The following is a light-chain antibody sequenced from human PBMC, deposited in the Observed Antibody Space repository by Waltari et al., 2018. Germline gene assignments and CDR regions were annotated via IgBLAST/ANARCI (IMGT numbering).Light chain of an antibody. CDR3: ATWDDSLVGRV. CDR1: TSNIGTNT. J-gene: IGLJ2*01. V-gene: IGLV1-44*01. CDR2: ANY. Sequence: QFVLTQPPSTSGTPGQTVTISCSGITSNIGTNTVPWYQQFPGTAPKVLVFANYHRPSGVPDRFSASKSGTSASLVISGLQSEDEGDYFCATWDDSLVGRVFGGGTKLTVL.